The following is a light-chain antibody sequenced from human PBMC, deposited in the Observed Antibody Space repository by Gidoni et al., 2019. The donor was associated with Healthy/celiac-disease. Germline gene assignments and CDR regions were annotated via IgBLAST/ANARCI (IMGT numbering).Light chain of an antibody. Sequence: DIQMTQSTSSLSASVGDRVTITCRESQGISNYLAWYQQKPGKVPKLLIYAASTLQSGVPSRFSGSSAGTDFTLTISSLQPEDVATYYCQKYNSAPQVSFGQGTKLEIK. CDR3: QKYNSAPQVS. CDR1: QGISNY. V-gene: IGKV1-27*01. J-gene: IGKJ2*03. CDR2: AAS.